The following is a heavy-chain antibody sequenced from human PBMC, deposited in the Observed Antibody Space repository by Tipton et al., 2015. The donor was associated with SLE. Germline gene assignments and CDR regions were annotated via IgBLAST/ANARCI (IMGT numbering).Heavy chain of an antibody. D-gene: IGHD4-17*01. Sequence: TLSLTCTVSGGSISSYYWSWIRQPPGKGLERIGYIYYSGSTNYNPSLKSRVTISVDTSKNQFSLKLSSVTAADTAVHYCARSTATVTPYYFDYWGQGTLVTVSS. J-gene: IGHJ4*02. V-gene: IGHV4-59*01. CDR1: GGSISSYY. CDR2: IYYSGST. CDR3: ARSTATVTPYYFDY.